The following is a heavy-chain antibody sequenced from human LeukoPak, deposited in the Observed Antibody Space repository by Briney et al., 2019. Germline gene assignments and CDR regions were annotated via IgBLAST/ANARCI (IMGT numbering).Heavy chain of an antibody. CDR1: GFTFINSA. J-gene: IGHJ5*02. D-gene: IGHD6-19*01. CDR2: ITGSGGKT. CDR3: AKGGSVAGRFDP. V-gene: IGHV3-23*01. Sequence: GSLRLSCEASGFTFINSAMSWVRQAPGKGLEWVSGITGSGGKTYYADSVKGQFTISRDDSKNTLYLQMNNLRVEDTALYYCAKGGSVAGRFDPWGQGTLVTVSS.